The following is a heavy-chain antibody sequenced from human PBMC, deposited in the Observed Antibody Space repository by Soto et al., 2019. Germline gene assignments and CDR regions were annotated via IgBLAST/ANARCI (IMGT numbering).Heavy chain of an antibody. J-gene: IGHJ6*02. D-gene: IGHD3-10*01. CDR1: GGAVSGYY. Sequence: XETLSLTCAVYGGAVSGYYGSWIRQPPGKGLEWMGEINHSGSTNYNPSLKSRVTISVDTSKNQFSLKLSSVTAADTAVYYCARGDDYYGSGRGLFYYYYYGMDVWGQGTTVTVSS. CDR3: ARGDDYYGSGRGLFYYYYYGMDV. CDR2: INHSGST. V-gene: IGHV4-34*01.